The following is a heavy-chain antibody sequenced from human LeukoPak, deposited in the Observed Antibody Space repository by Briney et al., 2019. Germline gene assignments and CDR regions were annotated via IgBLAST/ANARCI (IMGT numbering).Heavy chain of an antibody. CDR1: GGSVSSGIYY. V-gene: IGHV4-61*01. J-gene: IGHJ5*02. Sequence: SETLSLTCSVSGGSVSSGIYYWSWIRQPPGKGLEWIGHVDYSGGTNYNPSLKRRVTISLDMSKNQFSLKVMYLTAADTAVYYCAKWDYCSSTSCRSGGFDPWGQGTLITVSS. CDR2: VDYSGGT. D-gene: IGHD2-2*01. CDR3: AKWDYCSSTSCRSGGFDP.